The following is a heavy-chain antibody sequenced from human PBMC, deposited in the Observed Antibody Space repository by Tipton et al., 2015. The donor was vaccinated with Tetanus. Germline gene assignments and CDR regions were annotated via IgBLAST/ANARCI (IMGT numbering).Heavy chain of an antibody. CDR2: INHSGST. CDR3: ARGRYNCSGGSCLQLGDWFDP. CDR1: GGSFSGYY. D-gene: IGHD2-15*01. J-gene: IGHJ5*02. Sequence: TLSLTCAVYGGSFSGYYWSWIRQPPGKGLEWIGEINHSGSTNYSPSLKSRVTISVDTSKNQFSLKLSSVTAADTAVYYCARGRYNCSGGSCLQLGDWFDPWGQGTLVTVSS. V-gene: IGHV4-34*01.